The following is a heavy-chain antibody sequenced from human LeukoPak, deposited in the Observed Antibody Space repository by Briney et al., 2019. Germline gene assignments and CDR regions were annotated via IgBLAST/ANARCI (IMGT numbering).Heavy chain of an antibody. V-gene: IGHV3-33*01. D-gene: IGHD3-22*01. CDR1: GFTFRSFG. CDR2: IWYDGSNK. J-gene: IGHJ4*02. CDR3: ARDGYYYDSSTLSGLDY. Sequence: GRSLRLSCAASGFTFRSFGMHWVRQAPGKGLEWVAVIWYDGSNKYYADSVKGRFTISRDNSKNTLYLQMNSLRAEDTAVYYCARDGYYYDSSTLSGLDYWGQGTLVTVSS.